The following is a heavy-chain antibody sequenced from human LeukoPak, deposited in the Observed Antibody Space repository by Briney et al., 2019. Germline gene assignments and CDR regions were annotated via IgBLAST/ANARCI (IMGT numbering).Heavy chain of an antibody. CDR3: ARIHMTTVTTSLDWYFDL. CDR2: IIPILGIA. Sequence: ASVKVSCKASGGTFSSYAISWVRQAPGQGLEWMGRIIPILGIANYAQKFQGRVTITADKSTSTAYMELRSLRSDDTAIYYCARIHMTTVTTSLDWYFDLWGRGTLVTVSS. J-gene: IGHJ2*01. CDR1: GGTFSSYA. D-gene: IGHD4-17*01. V-gene: IGHV1-69*04.